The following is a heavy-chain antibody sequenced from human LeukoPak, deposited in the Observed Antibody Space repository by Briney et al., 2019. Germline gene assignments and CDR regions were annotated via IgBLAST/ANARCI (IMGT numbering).Heavy chain of an antibody. CDR2: ISGSGGST. V-gene: IGHV3-23*01. Sequence: GGSLRLSCAASGFTFSSYAMSWVRQAPGKGLEWVSAISGSGGSTYYADSVKGRFTISRDNSKNTLYLQMNSLRAEDTAVYYCAKDRIPWYSSGWDKGYFDYWGQGTLVTVSS. CDR1: GFTFSSYA. J-gene: IGHJ4*02. D-gene: IGHD6-19*01. CDR3: AKDRIPWYSSGWDKGYFDY.